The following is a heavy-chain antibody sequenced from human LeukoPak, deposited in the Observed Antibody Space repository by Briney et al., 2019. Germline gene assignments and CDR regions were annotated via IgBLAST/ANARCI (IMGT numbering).Heavy chain of an antibody. D-gene: IGHD2-2*02. J-gene: IGHJ4*02. V-gene: IGHV1-46*03. Sequence: ASVKVSCKTSGYTFTSYYMHWVRQAPGQGLEWMGIINLNGGSTKYAQKFQGRVTMTRDTSTSTVYIELSSLRSEDTAVYYCTRVYCSSSSCYNADYWGQGTRVTVSS. CDR3: TRVYCSSSSCYNADY. CDR1: GYTFTSYY. CDR2: INLNGGST.